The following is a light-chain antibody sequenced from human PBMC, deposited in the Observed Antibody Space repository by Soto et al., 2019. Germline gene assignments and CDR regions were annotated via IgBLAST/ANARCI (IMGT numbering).Light chain of an antibody. J-gene: IGKJ5*01. Sequence: DIQMTQSPSTLSASVGDRVTITCRASQSISSWLAWYQQKPGKAPKLLIYKASSLESGVPSRFSGSGSGTEFTLTISSLQPDDFATYYCQQYNSYPRLFGQGTRLEIK. CDR1: QSISSW. CDR3: QQYNSYPRL. CDR2: KAS. V-gene: IGKV1-5*03.